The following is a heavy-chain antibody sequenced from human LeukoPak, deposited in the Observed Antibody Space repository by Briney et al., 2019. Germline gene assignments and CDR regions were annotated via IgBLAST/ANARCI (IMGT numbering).Heavy chain of an antibody. V-gene: IGHV3-48*01. J-gene: IGHJ4*02. Sequence: GSALILCWASAEFTFSSYGMTWGRQAPGKVLEMGSYISSSSSTIYYADSVKGRFTISRDNAKNSLYLQLNSLRAEDTAVYYCANLGWWLPQIIDYWGQGTLVTVSS. CDR1: EFTFSSYG. CDR3: ANLGWWLPQIIDY. D-gene: IGHD5-12*01. CDR2: ISSSSSTI.